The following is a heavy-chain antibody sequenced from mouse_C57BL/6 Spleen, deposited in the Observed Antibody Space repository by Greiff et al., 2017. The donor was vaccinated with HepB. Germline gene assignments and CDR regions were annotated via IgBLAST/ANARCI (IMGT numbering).Heavy chain of an antibody. CDR2: IYPGSGST. D-gene: IGHD4-1*01. J-gene: IGHJ2*01. CDR3: ARDLTGTGDFDY. V-gene: IGHV1-55*01. CDR1: GYTFTSYW. Sequence: QVQLQQPGAELVKPGASVKMSCKASGYTFTSYWITWVKQRPGQGLEWIGDIYPGSGSTNYNEKFKSKATLTVDTSSSTAYMQLSSLTSEDSAVYYCARDLTGTGDFDYWGQGTTLTVSS.